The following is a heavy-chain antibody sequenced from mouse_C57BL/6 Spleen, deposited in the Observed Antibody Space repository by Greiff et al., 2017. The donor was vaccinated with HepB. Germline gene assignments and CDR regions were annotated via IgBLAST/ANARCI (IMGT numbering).Heavy chain of an antibody. Sequence: VQLQQSGAELVKPGASVKISCKASGYAFSSYWMNWVKQRPGKGLEWIGQIYPGDGDTNYNGKFKGKATLTADKSSSTAYMQRSSLTSEDSAVYFCARRDDYGGGFDYWGQCTTLTVSS. CDR1: GYAFSSYW. CDR3: ARRDDYGGGFDY. CDR2: IYPGDGDT. V-gene: IGHV1-80*01. J-gene: IGHJ2*01. D-gene: IGHD2-4*01.